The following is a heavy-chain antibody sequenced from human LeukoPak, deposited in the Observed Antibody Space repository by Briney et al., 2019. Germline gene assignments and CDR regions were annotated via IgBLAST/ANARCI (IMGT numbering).Heavy chain of an antibody. Sequence: GGSLRLSCAASGFTFSTYWMHWVRQDPGKGLVWVSRISSDASITSYANPVKGRFTISRDNAKNTLYLQMNSLRAEDTAVYYCARDHDRSSWLVNNFDYWGQGTLVTVSS. CDR1: GFTFSTYW. J-gene: IGHJ4*02. D-gene: IGHD6-13*01. CDR3: ARDHDRSSWLVNNFDY. CDR2: ISSDASIT. V-gene: IGHV3-74*01.